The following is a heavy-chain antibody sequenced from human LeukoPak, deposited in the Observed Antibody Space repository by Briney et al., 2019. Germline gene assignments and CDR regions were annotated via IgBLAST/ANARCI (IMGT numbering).Heavy chain of an antibody. J-gene: IGHJ3*02. CDR1: GGSISSGGYS. CDR3: ASQTLWFGDAFDI. Sequence: SETLSLTCAVSGGSISSGGYSWSWIRQPPGTGLEWIGYIYHSGSTYYNPSLTSRVTISVDRSKNQFSLKLSSVTAADTAVYYCASQTLWFGDAFDIWGQGTMVTVSS. D-gene: IGHD3-10*01. CDR2: IYHSGST. V-gene: IGHV4-30-2*01.